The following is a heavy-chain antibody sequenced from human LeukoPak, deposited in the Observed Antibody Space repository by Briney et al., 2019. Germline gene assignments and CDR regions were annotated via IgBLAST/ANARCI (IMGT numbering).Heavy chain of an antibody. Sequence: SETLSLTCTVSGGSISSSSYYWGWIRQPPGKGLEWIGSIYYSGSTYYNPSLKSRVTISVDTSKNQFSLKLSSVTAADTAVYYCARGRDVGATGVDYWGQGTLVTVSS. J-gene: IGHJ4*02. CDR2: IYYSGST. V-gene: IGHV4-39*07. D-gene: IGHD1-26*01. CDR3: ARGRDVGATGVDY. CDR1: GGSISSSSYY.